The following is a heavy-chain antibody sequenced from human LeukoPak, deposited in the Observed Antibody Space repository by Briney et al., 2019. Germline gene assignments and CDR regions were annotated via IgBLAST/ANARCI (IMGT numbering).Heavy chain of an antibody. J-gene: IGHJ6*02. D-gene: IGHD6-13*01. CDR1: GGSISSYF. CDR2: IYTSGST. CDR3: ARGRIAAAGIGDYYYYYGMDV. Sequence: SQTLSLTPTVSGGSISSYFGSWVRQPAGKGLKWIGRIYTSGSTNYNPSLKSRVTMSVDTSKNQFSLKLSSVTAADTAVYYCARGRIAAAGIGDYYYYYGMDVWGQGTTVTVSS. V-gene: IGHV4-4*07.